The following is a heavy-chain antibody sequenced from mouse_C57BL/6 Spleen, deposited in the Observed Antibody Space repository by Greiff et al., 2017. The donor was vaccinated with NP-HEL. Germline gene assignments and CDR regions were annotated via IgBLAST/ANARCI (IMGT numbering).Heavy chain of an antibody. CDR1: GYTFTSYW. CDR3: ARAPFYYGSSPWFAY. V-gene: IGHV1-53*01. D-gene: IGHD1-1*01. Sequence: QVQLKQPGTELVKPGASVKLSCKASGYTFTSYWMHWVKQRPGQGLEWIGTINPGNGGTNYNEKFKSKATLTVDKSSSTAYMQLSSLTSEDSAVYYCARAPFYYGSSPWFAYWGQGTLVTVSA. CDR2: INPGNGGT. J-gene: IGHJ3*01.